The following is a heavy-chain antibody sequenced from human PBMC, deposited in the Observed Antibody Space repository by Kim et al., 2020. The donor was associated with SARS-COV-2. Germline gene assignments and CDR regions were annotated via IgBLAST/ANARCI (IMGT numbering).Heavy chain of an antibody. Sequence: SETLSLTCTVSGGSISSYYWSWIRQPAGKGLEWIGRIYTSGSTNYNPSLKSRVTMSVDTSKNQFSLKLSSVTAADTAVYYCARDFHRYDFWSGYYISESSRGWFDPWGQGTLVTVSS. CDR3: ARDFHRYDFWSGYYISESSRGWFDP. CDR1: GGSISSYY. D-gene: IGHD3-3*01. V-gene: IGHV4-4*07. CDR2: IYTSGST. J-gene: IGHJ5*02.